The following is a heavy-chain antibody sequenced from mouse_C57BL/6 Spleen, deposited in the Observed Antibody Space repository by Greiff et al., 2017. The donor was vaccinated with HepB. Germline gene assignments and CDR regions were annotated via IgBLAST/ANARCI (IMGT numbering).Heavy chain of an antibody. D-gene: IGHD1-1*01. CDR1: GFTFSDYG. CDR3: AYGSSSWFAY. V-gene: IGHV5-17*01. Sequence: EVKVVESGGGLVKPGGSLKLSCAASGFTFSDYGMHWVRQAPEKGLEWVAYISSGSSTIYYADTVKGRFTISRDNAKITLFLQMTSLRSEDTAMYYCAYGSSSWFAYWGQGTLVTVSA. J-gene: IGHJ3*01. CDR2: ISSGSSTI.